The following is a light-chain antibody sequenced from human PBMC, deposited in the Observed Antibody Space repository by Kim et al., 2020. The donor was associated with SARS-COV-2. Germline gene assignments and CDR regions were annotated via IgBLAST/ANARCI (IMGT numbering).Light chain of an antibody. CDR3: SSYGGSDNVI. CDR1: SRDIGDHDY. CDR2: EVT. Sequence: QSALTQPPSASGSPGQSLTISCTGTSRDIGDHDYVSWYQKHPGKAPRLMIYEVTKRPSGVPYRFSGSKSGNTASLTVSGLQAEDEADYYCSSYGGSDNVIFGGGTQLTVL. J-gene: IGLJ2*01. V-gene: IGLV2-8*01.